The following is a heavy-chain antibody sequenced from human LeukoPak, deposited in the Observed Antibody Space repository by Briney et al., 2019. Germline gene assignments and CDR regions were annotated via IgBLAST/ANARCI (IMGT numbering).Heavy chain of an antibody. V-gene: IGHV3-33*01. J-gene: IGHJ4*02. Sequence: GRSLRLSCAASGFTFSSYGMHWVRQAPGKGLEWVAVIWYDGSNKYYADSVKGRFTISRDNSKNTLYLQMNSLRAEDTAVYYCARDEDTAMVDYWGQGTLVTVSS. CDR3: ARDEDTAMVDY. CDR2: IWYDGSNK. D-gene: IGHD5-18*01. CDR1: GFTFSSYG.